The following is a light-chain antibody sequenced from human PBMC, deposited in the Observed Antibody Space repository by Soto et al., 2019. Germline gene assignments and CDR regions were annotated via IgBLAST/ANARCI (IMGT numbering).Light chain of an antibody. V-gene: IGKV3-11*01. CDR3: HQRKSWPRT. J-gene: IGKJ1*01. CDR1: QTVSSR. CDR2: DSS. Sequence: EIVLTQSPATLSSSPGERATVSCRASQTVSSRLAWYQHKPGQAPRLLIYDSSNRATGIPARLSGSGSGTDFTLTISSLEPEDFAVYYCHQRKSWPRTFGQGTKVDI.